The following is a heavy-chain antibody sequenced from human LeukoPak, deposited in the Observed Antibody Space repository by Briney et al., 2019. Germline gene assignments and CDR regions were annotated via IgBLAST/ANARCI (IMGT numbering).Heavy chain of an antibody. CDR1: GYTFTGYY. CDR3: ARPFYDSSAHFDI. J-gene: IGHJ3*02. D-gene: IGHD3-22*01. CDR2: INPNSGGT. Sequence: ASVKVSCKASGYTFTGYYMHWVRQAPGQGLEWMGWINPNSGGTSYAQKFQGRVTMTRDTSISTAYMELSRLRSDDTAVYYCARPFYDSSAHFDIWGQGTMVTVSS. V-gene: IGHV1-2*02.